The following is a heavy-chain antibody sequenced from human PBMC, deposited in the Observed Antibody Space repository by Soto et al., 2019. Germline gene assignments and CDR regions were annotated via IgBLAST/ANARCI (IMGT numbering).Heavy chain of an antibody. CDR1: GFSFNSYE. J-gene: IGHJ3*02. CDR2: IDTRGTPI. CDR3: ARGVGLSGKYYALDI. V-gene: IGHV3-48*03. Sequence: GGSLTLSCAASGFSFNSYEMNWVRQSPGKGLEFVSYIDTRGTPITYAESVKGRFAISRDNAKNSLFLQMSSLRAEDTAVYYCARGVGLSGKYYALDIWGQGTMVTVSS. D-gene: IGHD1-26*01.